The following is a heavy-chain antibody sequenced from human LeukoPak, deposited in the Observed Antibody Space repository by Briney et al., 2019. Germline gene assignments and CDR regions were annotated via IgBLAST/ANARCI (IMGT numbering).Heavy chain of an antibody. CDR1: GYTFTGYY. CDR2: FDPEDGET. V-gene: IGHV1-24*01. D-gene: IGHD3-3*01. CDR3: ATVFRLFGVVTFDY. Sequence: GTSVKVSCKASGYTFTGYYMHWVRQAPGKGLEWMGGFDPEDGETIYAQKFQGRVTMTEDTSTDTAYMELSSLRSEDTAVYYCATVFRLFGVVTFDYWGQGTLVTVSS. J-gene: IGHJ4*02.